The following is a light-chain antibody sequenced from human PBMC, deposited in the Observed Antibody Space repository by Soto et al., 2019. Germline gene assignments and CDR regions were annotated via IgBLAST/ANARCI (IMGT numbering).Light chain of an antibody. Sequence: EIVMTQSPVTLSVSPGERATLSCRASQNISRSLAWYQQKSGQAPSLLIYAASTRAAGVPARFSGSGSGTEFTLTISSLQSEDFAVYFCQQYADWPKTFGQGTKVDIK. J-gene: IGKJ1*01. CDR1: QNISRS. CDR2: AAS. CDR3: QQYADWPKT. V-gene: IGKV3-15*01.